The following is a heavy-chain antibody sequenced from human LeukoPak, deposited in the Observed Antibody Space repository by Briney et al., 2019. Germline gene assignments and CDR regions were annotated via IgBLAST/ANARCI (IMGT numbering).Heavy chain of an antibody. Sequence: SETLSLTCTVSGGSISSSSYYWGWIRQPPGKGLEWIGEINHSGSTNYNPSLKSRVTISVDTSKNQFSLKLTSVTAADTAVYYCARHASPDIVIVPAATFDYWGQGTLVTVSS. J-gene: IGHJ4*02. CDR3: ARHASPDIVIVPAATFDY. CDR2: INHSGST. V-gene: IGHV4-39*01. D-gene: IGHD2-2*01. CDR1: GGSISSSSYY.